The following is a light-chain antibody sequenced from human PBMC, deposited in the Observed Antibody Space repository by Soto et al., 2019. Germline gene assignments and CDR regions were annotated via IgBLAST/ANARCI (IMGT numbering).Light chain of an antibody. CDR1: SSNIGAGYD. J-gene: IGLJ1*01. CDR3: QSYDSTLSSYV. Sequence: QSVLTQPPSVSGAPGQRVTISCTGSSSNIGAGYDVHWYQQLPGTAPKLLIYGNNNRPSGVPDRFSDSKSGTSASLAITGLQAEDEADYFCQSYDSTLSSYVFGTGTKVTV. CDR2: GNN. V-gene: IGLV1-40*01.